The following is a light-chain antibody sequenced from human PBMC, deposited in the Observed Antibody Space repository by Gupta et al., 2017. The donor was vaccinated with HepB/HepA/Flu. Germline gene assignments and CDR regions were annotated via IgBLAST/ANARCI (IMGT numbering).Light chain of an antibody. V-gene: IGKV1-33*01. J-gene: IGKJ4*01. CDR2: DAS. CDR1: QDINNY. CDR3: QQYCSLPLT. Sequence: DIQMTQSPSSLSASVGDRVTISCQASQDINNYLNWYQHRPGKAPKLLIYDASNLETGVPSRFSGSGSGADFTFTISSMLPEDIVTYYCQQYCSLPLTFGGGTKVKI.